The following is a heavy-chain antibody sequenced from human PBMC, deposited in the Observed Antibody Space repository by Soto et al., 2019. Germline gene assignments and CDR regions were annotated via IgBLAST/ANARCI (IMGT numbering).Heavy chain of an antibody. CDR2: INPSGGST. V-gene: IGHV1-46*01. CDR3: ARLGGFDWSSDY. J-gene: IGHJ4*02. D-gene: IGHD3-9*01. Sequence: GVSVKVSCKASGYTLTSYYMHWVRHAPGQGLEWMGIINPSGGSTSYAQKFQGRVTMTRDTSTSTVYMELSSLRSEDTAVYYCARLGGFDWSSDYWGQGTLVTVSS. CDR1: GYTLTSYY.